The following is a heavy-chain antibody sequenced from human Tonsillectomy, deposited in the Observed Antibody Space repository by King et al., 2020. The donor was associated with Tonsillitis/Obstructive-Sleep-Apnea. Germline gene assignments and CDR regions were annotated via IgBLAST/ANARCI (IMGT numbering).Heavy chain of an antibody. CDR3: ARVWGIQLERYYFDY. D-gene: IGHD5-18*01. Sequence: VQLVESGGGLVQPGGSLRLSCAASGFTFSSYEMNWVRQAPGKGLEWVSYISSSGSTIYYADSVKGRFTISRDNAKNSLYLQMNSLRAEDTAVYYCARVWGIQLERYYFDYWGQGTLVTVSS. J-gene: IGHJ4*02. V-gene: IGHV3-48*03. CDR2: ISSSGSTI. CDR1: GFTFSSYE.